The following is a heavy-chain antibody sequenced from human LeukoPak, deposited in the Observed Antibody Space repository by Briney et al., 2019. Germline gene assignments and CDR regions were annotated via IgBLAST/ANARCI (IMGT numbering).Heavy chain of an antibody. CDR2: INPNSGGT. CDR1: GYTFTGYY. V-gene: IGHV1-2*02. CDR3: ARGPFSGYPILYYYYMDV. Sequence: GASVKVSCKASGYTFTGYYMHWVRQAPGQGLEWMGWINPNSGGTNYAQKFQGRVTMTRDTSISTAYMELSRLRSDDTAVYYCARGPFSGYPILYYYYMDVWGKGTTVTVSS. D-gene: IGHD5-12*01. J-gene: IGHJ6*03.